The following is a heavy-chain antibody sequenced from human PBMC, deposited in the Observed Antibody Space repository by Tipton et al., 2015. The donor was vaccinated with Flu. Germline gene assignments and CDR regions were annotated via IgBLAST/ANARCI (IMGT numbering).Heavy chain of an antibody. CDR3: ARSVVPAAIDY. CDR1: GFTFSSYS. V-gene: IGHV3-21*01. Sequence: LSCAASGFTFSSYSMNWVRQAPGKGLEWVSSISSSSSYIYYADSVKGRFTISRDNAKNSLYLQMNSLRAEDTAVYYCARSVVPAAIDYWGQGTLVTVSS. CDR2: ISSSSSYI. J-gene: IGHJ4*02. D-gene: IGHD2-2*01.